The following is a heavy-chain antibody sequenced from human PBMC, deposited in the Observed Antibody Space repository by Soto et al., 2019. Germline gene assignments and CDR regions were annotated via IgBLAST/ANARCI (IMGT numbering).Heavy chain of an antibody. CDR3: ARGGSGLRYFDWAYYYYYMDV. Sequence: GGSLRLSCAASGFTFSSYAMSWVRQAPGKGLEWVSAISGSGGSTYYADSVKGRFTISRDNAKNSLYLQMNSLRAEDTAVYYCARGGSGLRYFDWAYYYYYMDVWGKGTTVTVSS. CDR2: ISGSGGST. J-gene: IGHJ6*03. D-gene: IGHD3-9*01. CDR1: GFTFSSYA. V-gene: IGHV3-23*01.